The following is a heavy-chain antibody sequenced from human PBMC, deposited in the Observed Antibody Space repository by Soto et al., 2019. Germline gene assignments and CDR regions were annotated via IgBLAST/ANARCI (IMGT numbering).Heavy chain of an antibody. D-gene: IGHD2-2*01. CDR3: AREDRDRETGLVPAAIAGMDV. CDR1: GGTFSRYS. CDR2: IIPIFGIA. J-gene: IGHJ6*02. V-gene: IGHV1-69*08. Sequence: QVQLVQSGAEVKKPGSSVKVSCKASGGTFSRYSITWVRQAPGHGLEWIGRIIPIFGIASYAQKFQGRVTITADESTSXAXMXMSSLRSDDTAVYYCAREDRDRETGLVPAAIAGMDVWGQGTTVTVSS.